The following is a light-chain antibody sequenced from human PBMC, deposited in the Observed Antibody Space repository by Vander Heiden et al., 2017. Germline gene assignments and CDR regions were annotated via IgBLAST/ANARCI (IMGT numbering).Light chain of an antibody. CDR1: HSISAW. J-gene: IGKJ1*01. CDR3: QQDDSYSWT. CDR2: DGS. Sequence: DIQMTQSPSTLSASVGDRATITCRASHSISAWLAWYQQKPGKAPNLLIFDGSTLETGVPSRFSGSGSGTEFTLTISSLQPDDFATYYCQQDDSYSWTFGQGTKVEIK. V-gene: IGKV1-5*01.